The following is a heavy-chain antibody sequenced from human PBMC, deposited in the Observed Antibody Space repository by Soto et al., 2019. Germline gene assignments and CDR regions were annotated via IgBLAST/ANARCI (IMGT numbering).Heavy chain of an antibody. CDR1: GFTFSSYG. Sequence: LRLSFAASGFTFSSYGMHWVRQAPGKGLEWVAVIWYDGSNKYYADSVKGRFTISRDNSKNTLYLQMNSLRAEDTAVYYCAREIVVVTTDAFDIWGQGTMVTVSS. J-gene: IGHJ3*02. V-gene: IGHV3-33*01. CDR3: AREIVVVTTDAFDI. CDR2: IWYDGSNK. D-gene: IGHD2-21*02.